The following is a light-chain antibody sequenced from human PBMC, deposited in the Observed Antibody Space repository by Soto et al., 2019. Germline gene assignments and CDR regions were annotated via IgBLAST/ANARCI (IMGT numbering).Light chain of an antibody. J-gene: IGKJ2*01. CDR3: QQYKSYPYT. CDR1: QSISSW. Sequence: DIQMTQSPSTLSASVGDRVTITCRASQSISSWLAWYQQKPGKAPKLLIYKASSLESGVPSRFSGSGSGTEFTLTISSLQPDDFATYYFQQYKSYPYTFGQWTKLEIK. V-gene: IGKV1-5*03. CDR2: KAS.